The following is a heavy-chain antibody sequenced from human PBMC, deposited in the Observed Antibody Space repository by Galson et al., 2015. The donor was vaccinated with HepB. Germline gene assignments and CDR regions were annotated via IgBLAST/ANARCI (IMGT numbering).Heavy chain of an antibody. J-gene: IGHJ4*02. V-gene: IGHV1-46*01. CDR1: GYTFTSYF. D-gene: IGHD3-22*01. CDR2: INPSGGST. CDR3: ARVERPYYYDSSGYSC. Sequence: SVKVSCKASGYTFTSYFMHWVRQAPGQGLEWMGIINPSGGSTTYAQKFQGRVTMTRDTSTSTVYMELSSLRSEDTAVYFCARVERPYYYDSSGYSCWGQGTLVTVSS.